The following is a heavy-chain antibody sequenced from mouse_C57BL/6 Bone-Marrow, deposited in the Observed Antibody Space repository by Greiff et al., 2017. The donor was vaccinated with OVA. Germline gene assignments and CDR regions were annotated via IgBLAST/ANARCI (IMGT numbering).Heavy chain of an antibody. V-gene: IGHV5-17*01. CDR1: GFTFSDYG. D-gene: IGHD1-2*01. CDR3: ARGGYYGPYAMDY. Sequence: EVKLEESGGGLVKPGGSLKLSCAASGFTFSDYGMHWVRQAPEKGLEWVAYISSGSSTIYYADTVKGRFTISRDNAKNTLFLHMTSLRSEDTAMYYCARGGYYGPYAMDYGGQGTSVTVSS. CDR2: ISSGSSTI. J-gene: IGHJ4*01.